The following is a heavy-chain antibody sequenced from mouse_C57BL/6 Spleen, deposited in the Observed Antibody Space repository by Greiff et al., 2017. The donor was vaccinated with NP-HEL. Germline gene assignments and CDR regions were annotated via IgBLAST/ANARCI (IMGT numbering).Heavy chain of an antibody. CDR2: IDPANGNT. CDR1: GFNIKNTY. D-gene: IGHD3-3*01. Sequence: EVKLQESVAELVRPGASVKLSCTASGFNIKNTYMHWVKQRPEQGLEWIGRIDPANGNTKYAAKFQGKATITADTSSNTAYLQLSSLTSEDTAIYYCARMGGLDLYAMDYWGQGTSVTVSS. CDR3: ARMGGLDLYAMDY. J-gene: IGHJ4*01. V-gene: IGHV14-3*01.